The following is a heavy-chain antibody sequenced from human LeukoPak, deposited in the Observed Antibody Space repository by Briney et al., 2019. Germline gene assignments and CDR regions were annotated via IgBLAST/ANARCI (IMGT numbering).Heavy chain of an antibody. CDR1: GFTLSTQG. CDR2: IAYDGSRR. Sequence: GGSLRLSCVDSGFTLSTQGIHWVRQAAGKGREWVAGIAYDGSRRYHGDSVKGRFTISRDNSKNTVYVQTSSLSGEDTAVYCCATSLVPITFHFDGWGKGALVTVSS. CDR3: ATSLVPITFHFDG. J-gene: IGHJ5*02. V-gene: IGHV3-30*03. D-gene: IGHD1-20*01.